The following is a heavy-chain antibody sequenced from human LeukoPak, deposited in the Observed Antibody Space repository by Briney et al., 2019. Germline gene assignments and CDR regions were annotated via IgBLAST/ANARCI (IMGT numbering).Heavy chain of an antibody. Sequence: PSETLSLTCTVSGGSISSGGYYWSWIRQHPGKGLEWIGYIYYSGSTYYNPSLKSRVTISVDTSKNQFSLKLSSVTAADTAVYYCARATPYGDYGDYYYYYYMDVWGKGTTVTVSS. CDR3: ARATPYGDYGDYYYYYYMDV. CDR2: IYYSGST. V-gene: IGHV4-31*03. D-gene: IGHD4-17*01. J-gene: IGHJ6*03. CDR1: GGSISSGGYY.